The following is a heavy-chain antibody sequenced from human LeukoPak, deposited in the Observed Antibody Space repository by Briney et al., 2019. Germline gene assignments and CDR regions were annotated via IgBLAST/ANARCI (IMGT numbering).Heavy chain of an antibody. CDR2: ISAYNGNT. Sequence: EASVKVSCKASGYTFTSYGISWVRQAPGQGLEWMGWISAYNGNTNYAQKLQGRVTMTTDTSTGTAYMELRSLRSDDTAVYYCARGYKVSSWSYDSSVGNDYWGQGTLVTVSS. CDR1: GYTFTSYG. CDR3: ARGYKVSSWSYDSSVGNDY. V-gene: IGHV1-18*01. D-gene: IGHD3-22*01. J-gene: IGHJ4*02.